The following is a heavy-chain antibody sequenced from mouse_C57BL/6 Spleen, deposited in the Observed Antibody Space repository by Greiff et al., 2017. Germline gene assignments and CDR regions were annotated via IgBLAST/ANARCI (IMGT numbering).Heavy chain of an antibody. J-gene: IGHJ2*01. V-gene: IGHV1-82*01. CDR3: ASDYDY. Sequence: QVQLQQSGPELVKPGASVKISCKASGYAFSSPWMNWLKQRPGKGLEWIGRIYPGDGDTNYNGKFKGKATLTADQSSSTAYMQLSSLTSEVSSVYFWASDYDYWGQGTTPTVSS. D-gene: IGHD2-4*01. CDR1: GYAFSSPW. CDR2: IYPGDGDT.